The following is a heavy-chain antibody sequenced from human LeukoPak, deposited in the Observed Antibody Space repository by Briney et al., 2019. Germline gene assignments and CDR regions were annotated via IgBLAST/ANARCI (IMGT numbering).Heavy chain of an antibody. V-gene: IGHV3-30-3*01. D-gene: IGHD1-20*01. CDR3: ARRRYNWNAIDY. CDR2: ISYDGSNK. CDR1: GFTFSSYA. J-gene: IGHJ4*02. Sequence: GGSLRLSCAASGFTFSSYAMHWVRQAPGKGLEWVAVISYDGSNKYYADSVKGRFTISRDNSKNTLYLQMNSLRAEDTAVYYCARRRYNWNAIDYWGQGTLVTVSS.